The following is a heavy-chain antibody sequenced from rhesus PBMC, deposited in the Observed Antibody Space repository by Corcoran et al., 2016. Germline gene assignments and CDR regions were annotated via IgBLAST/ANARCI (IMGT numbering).Heavy chain of an antibody. CDR1: GGSISGDYY. Sequence: QVQLQESGPGLVKPSETLSLRCAVAGGSISGDYYWNWIRPSPGKGLEWICSVYGHGVATYYNTSIKRRVTISKDTSKNHVFLMLSSVTAADTAVYYCGRDFDFWGQGVLVTVSP. V-gene: IGHV4S9*01. J-gene: IGHJ4*01. CDR2: VYGHGVAT. CDR3: GRDFDF.